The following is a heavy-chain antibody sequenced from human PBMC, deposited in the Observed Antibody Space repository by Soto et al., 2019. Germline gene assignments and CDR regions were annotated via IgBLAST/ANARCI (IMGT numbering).Heavy chain of an antibody. CDR2: IYYTGTT. CDR1: GGSIKDGGYY. V-gene: IGHV4-31*03. Sequence: LSLTCTVSGGSIKDGGYYWSWIRQHPGKGLEWLGYIYYTGTTYYNPSLKSRLTMSVDMSKSQFSLKLTSLTAADTAVYYCAKDPSPQPTAVVTPGWFDPWGQGILVTVSS. CDR3: AKDPSPQPTAVVTPGWFDP. J-gene: IGHJ5*02. D-gene: IGHD2-21*02.